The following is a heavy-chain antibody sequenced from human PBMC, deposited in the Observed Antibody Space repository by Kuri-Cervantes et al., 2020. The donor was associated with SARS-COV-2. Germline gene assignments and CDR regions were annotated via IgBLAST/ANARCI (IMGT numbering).Heavy chain of an antibody. Sequence: GGSLRLSCAASGFTFSRYSMNWVRQAPGKGLEWVSSISSSSSYIYYADSVKGRFTISRDNAKNSLYLQMNSLRAEDTAVYYCAIIESSSDYYYYYGMDVWGQGTTVTVSS. CDR2: ISSSSSYI. CDR1: GFTFSRYS. J-gene: IGHJ6*02. D-gene: IGHD3-10*01. CDR3: AIIESSSDYYYYYGMDV. V-gene: IGHV3-21*01.